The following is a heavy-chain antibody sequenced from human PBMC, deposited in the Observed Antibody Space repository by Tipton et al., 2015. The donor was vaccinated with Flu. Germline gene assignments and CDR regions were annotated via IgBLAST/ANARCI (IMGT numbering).Heavy chain of an antibody. CDR1: GGSISSGSYY. J-gene: IGHJ4*02. V-gene: IGHV4-61*02. Sequence: LSLTCTVSGGSISSGSYYWSWIRQPAGKGLEWIGRIYTSGSTNYNPSLKSRVTMSVDTSKNQFSLKLSSVTAADTAVYYCARDSAYNWNEGGYFDYWGQGTLVTVSS. D-gene: IGHD1-1*01. CDR2: IYTSGST. CDR3: ARDSAYNWNEGGYFDY.